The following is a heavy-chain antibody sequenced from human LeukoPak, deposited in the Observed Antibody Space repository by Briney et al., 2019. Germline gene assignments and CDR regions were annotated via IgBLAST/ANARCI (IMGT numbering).Heavy chain of an antibody. CDR1: GFTFSNYA. D-gene: IGHD6-19*01. CDR3: AKVYSSVWTHIGHFDY. CDR2: ISRSGDST. J-gene: IGHJ4*02. V-gene: IGHV3-23*01. Sequence: GGSLRLSCAASGFTFSNYAMSWVRQAPGKGLEWVSGISRSGDSTFYTDSVKGRFTISRDNSKNTLYLQMNSLRAEDTAVYYCAKVYSSVWTHIGHFDYWGQGTLVTVSA.